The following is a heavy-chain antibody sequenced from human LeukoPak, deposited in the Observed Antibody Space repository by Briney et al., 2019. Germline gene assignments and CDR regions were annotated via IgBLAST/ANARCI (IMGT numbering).Heavy chain of an antibody. Sequence: GGSLRLSCAASGFTFISYALTWVRQAPGKGLEWVSAISSSGDTYYPGSVKGRFTISRENAKNSLYLQMNSLRAGDTAVYYCARAMVRGVIYDYWGQGTLVTVSS. CDR3: ARAMVRGVIYDY. CDR2: ISSSGDT. D-gene: IGHD3-10*01. CDR1: GFTFISYA. V-gene: IGHV3-13*01. J-gene: IGHJ4*02.